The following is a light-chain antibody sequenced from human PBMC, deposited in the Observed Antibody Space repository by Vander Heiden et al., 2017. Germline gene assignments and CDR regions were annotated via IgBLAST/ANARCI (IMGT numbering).Light chain of an antibody. J-gene: IGLJ2*01. CDR2: GNS. CDR1: SSNIGAGYD. CDR3: QSYDSSLSGSV. V-gene: IGLV1-40*01. Sequence: QSVLTQPPSMSGPPGQGVTISCTVCSSNIGAGYDGHWYQQLPGTALKLLIYGNSNRPAGVPDRFSGSKSGTSASMAITGLQAEDEADYYCQSYDSSLSGSVFGGGTKLTVL.